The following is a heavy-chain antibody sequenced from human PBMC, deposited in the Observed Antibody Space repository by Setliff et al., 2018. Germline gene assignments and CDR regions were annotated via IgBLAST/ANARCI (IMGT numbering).Heavy chain of an antibody. J-gene: IGHJ5*02. CDR3: ARAHTWSLPNDNSGYPGWFDP. V-gene: IGHV4-39*02. D-gene: IGHD3-22*01. Sequence: PSETLSLTCTVSGGSINSGSYFWAWIRQPPGKGLEWIGSIHYSGSTYYNRSLNSRVTLSVDTSQNHASLKLSSVTAADTAVYYCARAHTWSLPNDNSGYPGWFDPWGQGTLVTVSS. CDR2: IHYSGST. CDR1: GGSINSGSYF.